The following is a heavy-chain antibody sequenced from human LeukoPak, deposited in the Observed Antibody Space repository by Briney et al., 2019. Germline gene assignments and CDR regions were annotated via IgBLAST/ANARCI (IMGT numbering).Heavy chain of an antibody. D-gene: IGHD3-10*01. CDR3: ARALLWFGDDSPYYYYYMDV. Sequence: GASVKVSCKASGYTFTSYDINWVRQATGQGLEWMGWMNPNSGNTGYAQKFQGRVTMTRNTSISTAYMELSSLRSEDTAVYYCARALLWFGDDSPYYYYYMDVWGKGTTVTISS. V-gene: IGHV1-8*01. J-gene: IGHJ6*03. CDR1: GYTFTSYD. CDR2: MNPNSGNT.